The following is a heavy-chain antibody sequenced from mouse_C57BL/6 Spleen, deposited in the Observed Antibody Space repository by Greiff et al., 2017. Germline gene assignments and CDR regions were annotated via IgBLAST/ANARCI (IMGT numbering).Heavy chain of an antibody. J-gene: IGHJ2*01. CDR1: GYTFTSYW. CDR2: IDPSNSYT. CDR3: ARWSTVVSFDY. D-gene: IGHD1-1*01. Sequence: VQLQQPGAELVRPGASVTLSCKASGYTFTSYWMQWVKQRPGHGLEWIGEIDPSNSYTTYNQKFKGKATLTVDTSSSTAYMQLSSLTSEDSAVYYCARWSTVVSFDYWGKGTTLTVSS. V-gene: IGHV1-50*01.